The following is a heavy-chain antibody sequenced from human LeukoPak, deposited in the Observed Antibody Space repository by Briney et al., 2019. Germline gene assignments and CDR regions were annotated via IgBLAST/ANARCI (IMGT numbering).Heavy chain of an antibody. D-gene: IGHD2-15*01. CDR3: ARNGGSNLDWSDY. J-gene: IGHJ4*02. CDR1: GGSVSTSDSF. Sequence: SETLSLTCTVSGGSVSTSDSFWDWIRQPPGKGLEWIGSIYYSGSTFYNPSLKSRVTISVDTSKNQFSLRLDSVTAADTAVYYCARNGGSNLDWSDYWGQGALVTVSS. V-gene: IGHV4-39*01. CDR2: IYYSGST.